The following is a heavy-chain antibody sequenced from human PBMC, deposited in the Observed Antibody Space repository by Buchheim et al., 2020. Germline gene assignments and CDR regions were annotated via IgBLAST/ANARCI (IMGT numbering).Heavy chain of an antibody. J-gene: IGHJ4*02. CDR3: ASGLGRSDFDS. CDR2: ISSSSRAI. V-gene: IGHV3-48*01. Sequence: QLVESGGGLVQPGGSLRLSCSASGFTVSSYSMNWVRQAPGKGLEWVSYISSSSRAIYYADSVKSRFTISRDNVKNSLYLLMNSLRVEDTAVYYCASGLGRSDFDSWGQGTL. D-gene: IGHD7-27*01. CDR1: GFTVSSYS.